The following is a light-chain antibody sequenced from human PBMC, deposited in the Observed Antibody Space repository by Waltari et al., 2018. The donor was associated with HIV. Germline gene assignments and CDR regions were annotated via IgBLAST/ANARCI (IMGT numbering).Light chain of an antibody. J-gene: IGLJ2*01. V-gene: IGLV2-8*01. CDR1: SSAVGGYNY. CDR2: DVI. CDR3: SSHAGSKVV. Sequence: QSALTQPPSASGSPGQSVTLSCTGTSSAVGGYNYVSWHQQHPGKAPKLMIYDVIKRPSGVPDRFSGSTSGNTASLTVSGLQPEDEADYYCSSHAGSKVVFGGGTRLTVL.